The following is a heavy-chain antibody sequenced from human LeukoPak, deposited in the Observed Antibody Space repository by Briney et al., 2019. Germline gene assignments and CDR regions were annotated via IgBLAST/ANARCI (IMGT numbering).Heavy chain of an antibody. D-gene: IGHD3-22*01. CDR1: GGSITNYY. J-gene: IGHJ4*02. CDR3: ARDYYDSDGYWDYFGY. V-gene: IGHV4-4*07. Sequence: SETLSLTCTVSGGSITNYYWSWIRQPARKRLEWIGRIYASGSTNYNPALKSRLTMSVDTSKNQFSLRMSSVTAADTAVYFCARDYYDSDGYWDYFGYWGQGTLVTVSS. CDR2: IYASGST.